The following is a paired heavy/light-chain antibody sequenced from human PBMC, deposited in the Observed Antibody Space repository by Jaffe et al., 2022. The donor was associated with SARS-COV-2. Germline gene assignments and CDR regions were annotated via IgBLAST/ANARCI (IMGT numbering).Light chain of an antibody. Sequence: DIVMTQFPDSLALSLGERATVNCKSSQSVLYSANNKNYLAWYQQKPGQPPKLLFYWASTRESGVPDRFSGSGSGTDFTLTINSLQAEDVAVYYCQQYYTTPYTFGQGTKLEIK. CDR2: WAS. J-gene: IGKJ2*01. CDR1: QSVLYSANNKNY. CDR3: QQYYTTPYT. V-gene: IGKV4-1*01.
Heavy chain of an antibody. CDR1: GFSLSSSGVG. CDR2: IYWDDDK. D-gene: IGHD1-1*01. CDR3: ARSPLIWNPKLPGLFDS. V-gene: IGHV2-5*02. J-gene: IGHJ4*02. Sequence: QITLKESGPTLVQPTQTLTLTCTFSGFSLSSSGVGVGWVRQPPGKALEWLALIYWDDDKRYSPSLNSRLTITKYPFGNQVVLTLTNVDPVDTATYYCARSPLIWNPKLPGLFDSWGQGTLVTVSS.